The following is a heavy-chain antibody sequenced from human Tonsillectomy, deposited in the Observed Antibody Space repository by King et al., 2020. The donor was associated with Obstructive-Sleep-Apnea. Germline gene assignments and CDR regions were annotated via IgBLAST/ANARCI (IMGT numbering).Heavy chain of an antibody. CDR2: ISPNSGAT. Sequence: VQLVESGAEVKKPGASVKVPCKASGYTFTGYYIHWVRQAPGQGLEWMGWISPNSGATKYAQKFQDRVTMTRDTSISTAYMDLSRLRSDDTATYYCARDMSAYDSTSPAYWGQGTLVTVSS. J-gene: IGHJ4*02. CDR1: GYTFTGYY. V-gene: IGHV1-2*02. D-gene: IGHD3-10*01. CDR3: ARDMSAYDSTSPAY.